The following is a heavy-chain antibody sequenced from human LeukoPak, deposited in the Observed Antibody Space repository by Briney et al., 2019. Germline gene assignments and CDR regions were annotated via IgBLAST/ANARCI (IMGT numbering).Heavy chain of an antibody. Sequence: GGSLRLSCAASGFTFSSYEMNWVRQAPGKGVECVSYISSSGSTIYYADSVKGRFTISRDNAKNSLYLQMNSLRAEDTAVYYCVGLGITMIGGVWGKGTTVTISS. CDR2: ISSSGSTI. V-gene: IGHV3-48*03. J-gene: IGHJ6*04. CDR1: GFTFSSYE. D-gene: IGHD3-10*02. CDR3: VGLGITMIGGV.